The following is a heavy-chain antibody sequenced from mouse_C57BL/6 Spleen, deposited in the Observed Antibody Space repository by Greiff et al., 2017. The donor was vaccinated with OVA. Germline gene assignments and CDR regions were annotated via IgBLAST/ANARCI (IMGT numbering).Heavy chain of an antibody. V-gene: IGHV1-64*01. CDR1: GYTFTSYW. D-gene: IGHD1-3*01. CDR2: IHPNSGST. Sequence: QVQLKQPGAELVKPGASVKLSCKASGYTFTSYWMHWVKQRPGQGLEWIGMIHPNSGSTNYNEKFKSKATLTVDKSSSTAYMQLSSLTSEDSAVYYCARGGKGDWFAYWGQGTLVTVSA. CDR3: ARGGKGDWFAY. J-gene: IGHJ3*01.